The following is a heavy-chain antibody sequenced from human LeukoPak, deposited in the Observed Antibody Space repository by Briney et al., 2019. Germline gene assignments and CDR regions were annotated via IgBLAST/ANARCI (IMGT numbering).Heavy chain of an antibody. CDR1: GGSFSGYY. D-gene: IGHD2-2*01. CDR3: ARADCSSTSCYLSGGFDP. Sequence: SETLSLTCAVYGGSFSGYYWSWIRQPPGKGLEWIGSIYHSGSTYYNPSLKSRVTISVDTSKNQFSLKLSSVTAADTAVYYCARADCSSTSCYLSGGFDPWGQGTLVTVSS. J-gene: IGHJ5*02. CDR2: IYHSGST. V-gene: IGHV4-34*01.